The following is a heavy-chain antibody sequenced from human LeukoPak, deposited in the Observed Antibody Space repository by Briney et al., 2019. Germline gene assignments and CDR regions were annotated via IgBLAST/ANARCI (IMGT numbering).Heavy chain of an antibody. J-gene: IGHJ3*02. CDR1: GFTFSSYG. Sequence: GGSLRLSCAASGFTFSSYGMHWVRQAPGKGLEWVSAISGSGGSTYYADSVKGRFTISGDSSKNTLYLQMNSLRAEDTAVYYCAKGGRIYDAFDIWGQGTMVTVSS. CDR2: ISGSGGST. CDR3: AKGGRIYDAFDI. V-gene: IGHV3-23*01. D-gene: IGHD3-10*01.